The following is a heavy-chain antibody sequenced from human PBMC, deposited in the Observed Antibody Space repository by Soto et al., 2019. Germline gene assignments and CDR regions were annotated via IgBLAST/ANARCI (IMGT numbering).Heavy chain of an antibody. V-gene: IGHV3-23*01. Sequence: GGSLRLSCAASGFTFSKYAMTWARQAPGKGLEWVSAISYNGGGTYYADSVKGRFTISKDNSKNTLSLQMNSLRAEDTAVYYCAKMLQKYCTGGNCYPFFDSWGQGTLVTVSS. CDR3: AKMLQKYCTGGNCYPFFDS. J-gene: IGHJ4*02. CDR1: GFTFSKYA. D-gene: IGHD2-15*01. CDR2: ISYNGGGT.